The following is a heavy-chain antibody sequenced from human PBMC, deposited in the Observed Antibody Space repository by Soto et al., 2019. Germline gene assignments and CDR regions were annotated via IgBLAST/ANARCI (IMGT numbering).Heavy chain of an antibody. D-gene: IGHD3-3*01. Sequence: QVQLVESGGGVVQPGRSLRLSCAASGFTFSSYAMHWVRQAPGKGLEWEAVISYDGSNKYYADSVKGRFTISRDNSKNTLYLQMNSLRAEDTAVYYCARESGTIFGVVMSFDYWGQGTLVTVSS. CDR3: ARESGTIFGVVMSFDY. CDR1: GFTFSSYA. J-gene: IGHJ4*02. CDR2: ISYDGSNK. V-gene: IGHV3-30-3*01.